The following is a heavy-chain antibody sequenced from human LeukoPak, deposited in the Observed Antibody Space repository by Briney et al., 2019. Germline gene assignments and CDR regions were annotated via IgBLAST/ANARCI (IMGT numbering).Heavy chain of an antibody. D-gene: IGHD3-3*01. CDR2: IYYSGST. CDR1: GGSISSSSYY. V-gene: IGHV4-39*01. CDR3: ARPRITIFGVVIDAFDI. Sequence: ASETLSPTCTVSGGSISSSSYYWGWIRQPPGKGLERIGSIYYSGSTYYNPSLKSRVTISVDTSKNQFSLKLSSVTAADTAVYYCARPRITIFGVVIDAFDIWGQGTMVAVSS. J-gene: IGHJ3*02.